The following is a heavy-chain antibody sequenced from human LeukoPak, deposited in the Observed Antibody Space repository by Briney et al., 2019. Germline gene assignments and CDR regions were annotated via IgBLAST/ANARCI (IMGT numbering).Heavy chain of an antibody. Sequence: GGSLKLSCAASGFTFSGSAMHWVRLASGKGLEWVGRVRSKNNYYATTYAASVRGRFTISRDDSKNMAYLQMVSLKAEDTAVYFCSRTSDSAWYFDLWGRGTLVTVSS. CDR1: GFTFSGSA. CDR3: SRTSDSAWYFDL. D-gene: IGHD6-25*01. CDR2: VRSKNNYYAT. V-gene: IGHV3-73*01. J-gene: IGHJ2*01.